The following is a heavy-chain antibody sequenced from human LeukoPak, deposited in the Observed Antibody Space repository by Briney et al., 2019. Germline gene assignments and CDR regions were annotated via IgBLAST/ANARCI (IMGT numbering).Heavy chain of an antibody. J-gene: IGHJ2*01. CDR3: ARYSSTWPYWYFDL. V-gene: IGHV4-30-2*01. CDR2: ISHNGST. CDR1: GRSISSGGYS. Sequence: SHTLSLTCAVSGRSISSGGYSWSWIRQPPGKGLEWIGYISHNGSTYYNPTLKSRVTIPVDRTKNQSSLKLTSVTAADTAVYYCARYSSTWPYWYFDLWGRGTLVTVSS. D-gene: IGHD6-13*01.